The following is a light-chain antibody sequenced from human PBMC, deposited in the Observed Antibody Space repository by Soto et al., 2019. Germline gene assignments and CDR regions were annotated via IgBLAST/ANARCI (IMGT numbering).Light chain of an antibody. J-gene: IGKJ1*01. Sequence: DIQMTQSPSTLSASVGDRVTITCRASQTISSWLAWYQQKPGKAPKLLIFKASSLESGVPSRFSGSGSGTEFTLTISSLQPDDFATYYCQQYKNNFPTFGQGTKVDIK. CDR3: QQYKNNFPT. V-gene: IGKV1-5*03. CDR1: QTISSW. CDR2: KAS.